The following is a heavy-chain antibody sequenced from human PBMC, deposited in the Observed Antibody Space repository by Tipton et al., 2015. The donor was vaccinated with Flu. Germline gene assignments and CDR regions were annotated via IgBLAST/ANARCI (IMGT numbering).Heavy chain of an antibody. CDR2: IYYSGST. CDR3: ARVRAVVVPAAVGGGYFDY. Sequence: TLSLTCAVYGGSFSGYYWSWIRQPPGKGLEWIGYIYYSGSTNYNPSLKSRVTISVDTSKNQFSLKLSSVTAADTAVYYCARVRAVVVPAAVGGGYFDYWGQGTLVTVSS. J-gene: IGHJ4*02. CDR1: GGSFSGYY. V-gene: IGHV4-59*01. D-gene: IGHD2-2*01.